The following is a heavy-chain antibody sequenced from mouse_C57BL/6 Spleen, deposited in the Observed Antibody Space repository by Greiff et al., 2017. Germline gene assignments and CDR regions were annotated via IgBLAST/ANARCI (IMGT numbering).Heavy chain of an antibody. Sequence: QVQLKESGAELVRPGTSVKVSCKASGYAFTNYLIEWVKQRPGQGLEWIGVINPGSGGTNYNEKFKGKATLTADKSSSTAYMQLSSLTSEDSAVYFCARRGENNFYAMGCWGQGTSVTVSS. CDR1: GYAFTNYL. CDR2: INPGSGGT. J-gene: IGHJ4*01. V-gene: IGHV1-54*01. CDR3: ARRGENNFYAMGC. D-gene: IGHD1-3*01.